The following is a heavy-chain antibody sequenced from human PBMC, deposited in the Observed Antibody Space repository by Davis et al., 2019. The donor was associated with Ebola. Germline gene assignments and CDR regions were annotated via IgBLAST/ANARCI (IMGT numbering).Heavy chain of an antibody. J-gene: IGHJ3*02. D-gene: IGHD3-3*01. CDR1: GFTFSSYW. CDR3: ARTDDFWSGSHAFDI. Sequence: PGGSLRLSCAASGFTFSSYWMSWVRQAPGKGLEWVANIKQDGSEKYYVDSVKGRFTISRDNAKNSLYLQMNSLRAEDTAVYYCARTDDFWSGSHAFDIWGQGTMVTVSS. V-gene: IGHV3-7*01. CDR2: IKQDGSEK.